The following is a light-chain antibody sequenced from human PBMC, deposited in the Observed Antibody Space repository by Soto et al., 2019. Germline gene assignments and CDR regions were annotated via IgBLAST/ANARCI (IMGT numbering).Light chain of an antibody. J-gene: IGKJ4*01. CDR1: QNVYNY. CDR2: DAS. Sequence: EIVMTQSPATLSVSPGEGATLSCKASQNVYNYLAWYQQRPGQTPRLLIYDASTRATGISARFSGSGYGTEFTLTISSLQSEDFAVYFCQQCRNWPRTFGGGTKVAIK. CDR3: QQCRNWPRT. V-gene: IGKV3-15*01.